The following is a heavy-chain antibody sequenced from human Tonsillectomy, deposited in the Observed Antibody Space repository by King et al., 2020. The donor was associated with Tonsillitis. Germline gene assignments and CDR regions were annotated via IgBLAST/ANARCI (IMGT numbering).Heavy chain of an antibody. Sequence: VQLQQWGAGLLKPSETLSLTCAVYGGSFSGYYWSWIRQPPGKGLEWIGEINHSGSTNYNPSLKSRVTISVDTSKNQFSLKLSSATAADTAVYYFARFLLEWLGAAFDIWGHGTMVSVSS. D-gene: IGHD6-19*01. J-gene: IGHJ3*02. CDR2: INHSGST. CDR1: GGSFSGYY. V-gene: IGHV4-34*01. CDR3: ARFLLEWLGAAFDI.